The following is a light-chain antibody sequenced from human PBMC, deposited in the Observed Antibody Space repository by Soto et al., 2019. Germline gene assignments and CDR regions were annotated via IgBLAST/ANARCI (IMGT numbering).Light chain of an antibody. Sequence: EIVLTQSPGTLPFSPGERATLSCRASQSVSSSYLAWYQQKPGQAPRLLIYGASSRATGIPDRFSGSGSGTDFTLTISRLEPEDFAVYYCQQYGSSPRTFGQGTKVDIK. CDR1: QSVSSSY. CDR3: QQYGSSPRT. CDR2: GAS. J-gene: IGKJ1*01. V-gene: IGKV3-20*01.